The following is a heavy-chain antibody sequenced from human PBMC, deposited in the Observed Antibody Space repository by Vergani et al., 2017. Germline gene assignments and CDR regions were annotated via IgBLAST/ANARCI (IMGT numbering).Heavy chain of an antibody. D-gene: IGHD3-16*01. CDR1: GDSIISRSYY. CDR2: IYNSGNG. V-gene: IGHV4-39*01. CDR3: ASGKYYSDSTSHFRGRYFDV. Sequence: QMQLQESGPGLVKASETLSLTCTVSGDSIISRSYYWGWIRQPPGKGLEWIGSIYNSGNGDSSSSLKSRVTISADTSKNQVSLRLTSVTAADTAVYYCASGKYYSDSTSHFRGRYFDVWLRGTLVTVPS. J-gene: IGHJ2*01.